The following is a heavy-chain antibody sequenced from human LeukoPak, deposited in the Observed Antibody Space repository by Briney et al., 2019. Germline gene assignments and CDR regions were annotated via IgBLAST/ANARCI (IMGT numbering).Heavy chain of an antibody. CDR3: TSPSSSWLGFDY. CDR2: IRSKANSYAT. D-gene: IGHD6-13*01. CDR1: GFTFSSYS. J-gene: IGHJ4*02. V-gene: IGHV3-73*01. Sequence: GGSLRLSCAASGFTFSSYSMNWVRQASGKGLEWVGRIRSKANSYATAYAASVKGRFTISRDDSKNTAYLQMNSLKTEDTAVYYCTSPSSSWLGFDYWGQGTLVTVSS.